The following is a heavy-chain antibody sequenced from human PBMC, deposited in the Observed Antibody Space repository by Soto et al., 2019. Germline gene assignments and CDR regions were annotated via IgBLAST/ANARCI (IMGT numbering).Heavy chain of an antibody. CDR3: AAGRDRVFDY. J-gene: IGHJ4*02. CDR2: IGMAGDT. D-gene: IGHD2-15*01. CDR1: GITFSSYD. Sequence: EVQLVESGGGLIQPGGSLRLSCAASGITFSSYDMHWVRQARGKGLEWVSGIGMAGDTNYPGSVKGRFTISRENANNSLYLQMNTLRAEDSAVYYCAAGRDRVFDYWGQGTLVTVSS. V-gene: IGHV3-13*01.